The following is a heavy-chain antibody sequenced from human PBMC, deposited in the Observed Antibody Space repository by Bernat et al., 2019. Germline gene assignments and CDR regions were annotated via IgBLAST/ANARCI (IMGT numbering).Heavy chain of an antibody. CDR3: ARHSGLGSGLFP. D-gene: IGHD3-22*01. J-gene: IGHJ5*02. CDR2: IYYSGST. Sequence: QVQLQESGPGLVKPSETLSLTCAVSGYSISSGYYWGWIRQPPGKGLGWIGSIYYSGSTYYNPSLKSRVTISVDTSMNQFFLKLGSVTAADPAVYYWARHSGLGSGLFPWGQGTLVTVSS. CDR1: GYSISSGYY. V-gene: IGHV4-38-2*01.